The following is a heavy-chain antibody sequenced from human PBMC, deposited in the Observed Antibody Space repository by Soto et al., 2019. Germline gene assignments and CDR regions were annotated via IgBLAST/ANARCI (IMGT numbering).Heavy chain of an antibody. CDR2: IYYSGST. J-gene: IGHJ6*03. V-gene: IGHV4-59*01. CDR3: ARAYGDIYYYYYYMDV. Sequence: SETLSLTCTFSGWSLSSYYRGLIRQPPGKGLEWIGYIYYSGSTNYNPSLKSRVTISVDTSKNQFSLKLSSVTAADTAVYYCARAYGDIYYYYYYMDVWGKGTTVTVSS. D-gene: IGHD4-17*01. CDR1: GWSLSSYY.